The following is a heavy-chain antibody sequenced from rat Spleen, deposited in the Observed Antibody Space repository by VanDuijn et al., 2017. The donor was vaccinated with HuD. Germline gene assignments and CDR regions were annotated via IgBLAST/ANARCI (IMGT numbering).Heavy chain of an antibody. CDR3: ARHNVYYGVMDA. Sequence: EVQLVESGGGLVQPGGSLKLSCVASGFTFNDYWMTWIRQAPGMGLEWVASIPNTGGSTYYPDSVKGRFTISRDNAKSTLYLQMNSLRSEDTATYYCARHNVYYGVMDAWGQGASVTVSS. V-gene: IGHV5-31*01. D-gene: IGHD1-6*01. J-gene: IGHJ4*01. CDR2: IPNTGGST. CDR1: GFTFNDYW.